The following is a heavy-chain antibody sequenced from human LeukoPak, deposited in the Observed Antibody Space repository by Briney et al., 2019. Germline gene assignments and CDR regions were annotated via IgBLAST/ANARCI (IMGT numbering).Heavy chain of an antibody. CDR3: ARCGRSSWYRYYYYYYMDV. Sequence: SQTLSLTCTVPGGSISSGGYYWSWIRQHPGKGLEWIGYIYYSGSTYYNPSLKSRVTISVDTSKNQFSLKLSSVTAADTAVYYCARCGRSSWYRYYYYYYMDVWGKGTTVTVSS. CDR1: GGSISSGGYY. V-gene: IGHV4-31*03. J-gene: IGHJ6*03. D-gene: IGHD6-13*01. CDR2: IYYSGST.